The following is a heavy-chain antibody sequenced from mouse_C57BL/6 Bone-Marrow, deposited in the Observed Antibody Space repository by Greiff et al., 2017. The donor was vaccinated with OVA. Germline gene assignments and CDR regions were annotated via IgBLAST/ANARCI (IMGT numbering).Heavy chain of an antibody. CDR2: IYPGSGST. Sequence: QVQLQQPGAELVKPGASVKMSCTASGFNFTGYWMPWVKQRPEQGLEWIGDIYPGSGSTNYTQKFQSKATMTVDTSSNTAYMQLSSLTSEDSAVYYCATDNRSVYWGQGTLLTVSA. V-gene: IGHV1-55*01. J-gene: IGHJ3*01. CDR1: GFNFTGYW. CDR3: ATDNRSVY.